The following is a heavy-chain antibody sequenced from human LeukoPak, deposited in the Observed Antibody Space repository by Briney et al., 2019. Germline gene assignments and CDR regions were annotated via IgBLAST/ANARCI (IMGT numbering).Heavy chain of an antibody. V-gene: IGHV3-48*03. CDR3: AELGITTIGGV. J-gene: IGHJ6*04. CDR1: GFTFSSYE. Sequence: GGSLRLSCAASGFTFSSYEMNWVRQAPGKGLEWVSYISSSGSTIYYADSVKGRFTISRDNAKNSLYLQMNSLRAEDTAVYYCAELGITTIGGVWGRGTTVTISS. CDR2: ISSSGSTI. D-gene: IGHD3-10*02.